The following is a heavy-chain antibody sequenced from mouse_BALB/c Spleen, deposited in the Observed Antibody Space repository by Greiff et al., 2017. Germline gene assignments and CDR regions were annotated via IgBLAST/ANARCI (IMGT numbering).Heavy chain of an antibody. CDR1: GYAFTNYL. Sequence: QVQLQQSGAELVRPGTSVKVSCKASGYAFTNYLIEWVKQRPGQGLEWIGVINPGSGGTNYNEKFKGKATLTADKSSSTAYMQLSSLTSDDSAVYFCARQNWDHYFDYWGQGTTLTVSS. V-gene: IGHV1-54*01. D-gene: IGHD4-1*01. J-gene: IGHJ2*01. CDR3: ARQNWDHYFDY. CDR2: INPGSGGT.